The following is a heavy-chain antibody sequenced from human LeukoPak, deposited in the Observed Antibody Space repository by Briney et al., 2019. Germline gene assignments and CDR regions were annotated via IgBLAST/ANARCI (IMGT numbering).Heavy chain of an antibody. Sequence: SETLSLTCAVSGGSISSYYWSWIRQPPGKGLEWIGYIYYSGSTNYNPSLKSRVTISVDTSKNQFSLKLSSVTAADTAVYYCARVTGYMIEDYFDYWGQGTLVTVSS. V-gene: IGHV4-59*01. CDR2: IYYSGST. CDR3: ARVTGYMIEDYFDY. D-gene: IGHD3-9*01. CDR1: GGSISSYY. J-gene: IGHJ4*02.